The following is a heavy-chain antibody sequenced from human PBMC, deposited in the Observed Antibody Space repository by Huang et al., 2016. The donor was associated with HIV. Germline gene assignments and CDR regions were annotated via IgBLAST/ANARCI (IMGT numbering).Heavy chain of an antibody. J-gene: IGHJ4*02. Sequence: QVQLVQSGAEVKKPGASVKVPCKASGFNFNNYDFNWVRQASGQGLEWMGWMNPKSGNTGYAQKFQGRVTITRNTSITTAYMELRSLGSEDTAVYYCARARGFLYDSTGYYSRYYFDSWGQGTLVTISS. V-gene: IGHV1-8*03. CDR2: MNPKSGNT. CDR1: GFNFNNYD. CDR3: ARARGFLYDSTGYYSRYYFDS. D-gene: IGHD3-22*01.